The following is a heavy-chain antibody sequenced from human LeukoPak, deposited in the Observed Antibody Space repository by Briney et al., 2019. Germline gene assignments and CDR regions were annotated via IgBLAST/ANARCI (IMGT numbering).Heavy chain of an antibody. J-gene: IGHJ4*02. CDR2: IYYSGST. CDR3: ARGGFREFDS. CDR1: GGSISKFY. D-gene: IGHD3-10*01. V-gene: IGHV4-59*01. Sequence: SETLSLTCTVSGGSISKFYWSWIRQPPEKGLEWIGYIYYSGSTNYNPPLKSRVTISVDTSKNQFSLKLSSVTAADTAVYYCARGGFREFDSWGQGTLVIVSS.